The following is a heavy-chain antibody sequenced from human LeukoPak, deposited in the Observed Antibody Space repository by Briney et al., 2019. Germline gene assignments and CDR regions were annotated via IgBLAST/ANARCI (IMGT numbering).Heavy chain of an antibody. D-gene: IGHD3-22*01. CDR1: GFTFSSYA. V-gene: IGHV3-23*01. CDR2: ISGSDSGDST. J-gene: IGHJ5*02. Sequence: GGSLRLSCAASGFTFSSYAMSWVRQAPGKGLEWVSGISGSDSGDSTYYADSVKGRFTISRDNSKSTLYLHLNSLRAEDTAVYYCASLSHDSRLFDPWGQGTLVTVSS. CDR3: ASLSHDSRLFDP.